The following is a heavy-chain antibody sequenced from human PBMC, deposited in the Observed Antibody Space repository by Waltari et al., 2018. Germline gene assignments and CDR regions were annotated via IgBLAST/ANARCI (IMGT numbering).Heavy chain of an antibody. CDR3: ARDYTGYDFRRDFDY. V-gene: IGHV3-48*01. Sequence: EVQLVESGGGLLQPGGSRRLSCAASGFTLSSYSINWFRQAPGKGLRWVSYISSSSRPIYYADSVKGRFTNSRDNAKNSLYLQMNSLRAEDTAVYYCARDYTGYDFRRDFDYWGQGTLVTVSS. D-gene: IGHD5-12*01. CDR1: GFTLSSYS. CDR2: ISSSSRPI. J-gene: IGHJ4*02.